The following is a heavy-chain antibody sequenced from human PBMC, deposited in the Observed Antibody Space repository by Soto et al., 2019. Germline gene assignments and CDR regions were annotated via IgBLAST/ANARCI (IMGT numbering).Heavy chain of an antibody. CDR2: INPSGGST. Sequence: ASVKVSCKASGYTFTSYYMHWVRQAPGQGLEWMGIINPSGGSTSYAQKFQGRVTMTRDTSTSTVYMELSSLRSEDTAVYYCAREITGTTKRGVVWFDPWGQGTLVTVS. CDR1: GYTFTSYY. J-gene: IGHJ5*02. CDR3: AREITGTTKRGVVWFDP. V-gene: IGHV1-46*01. D-gene: IGHD1-7*01.